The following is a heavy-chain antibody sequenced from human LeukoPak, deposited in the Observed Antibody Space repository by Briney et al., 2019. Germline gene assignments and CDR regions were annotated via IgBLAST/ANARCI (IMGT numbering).Heavy chain of an antibody. CDR2: IDPYNGET. J-gene: IGHJ4*02. V-gene: IGHV1-18*01. Sequence: GAAVKVSCKTSGYTFITLGITWVRLAPGQGLEWMGWIDPYNGETKYAHKFRGRVTMTTATSANTGYMELRSLRSDDTAIYYCTRGVGATPLLEYWGQGTLVSVSS. CDR3: TRGVGATPLLEY. D-gene: IGHD1-26*01. CDR1: GYTFITLG.